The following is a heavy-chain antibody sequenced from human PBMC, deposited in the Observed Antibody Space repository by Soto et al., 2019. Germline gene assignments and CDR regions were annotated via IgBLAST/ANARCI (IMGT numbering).Heavy chain of an antibody. CDR1: GFTFSSSW. V-gene: IGHV3-7*01. CDR2: IKEDGREK. D-gene: IGHD3-9*01. Sequence: EMQLVESGGGLVQPGGSLRLSCVASGFTFSSSWMSWVRQAPGKGLEWVANIKEDGREKYYVDSVKGRFTISRDNAKNSLYLQMNSLRAEDTAVYYCARVPRYSDDYWGQGTLVTVSS. J-gene: IGHJ4*02. CDR3: ARVPRYSDDY.